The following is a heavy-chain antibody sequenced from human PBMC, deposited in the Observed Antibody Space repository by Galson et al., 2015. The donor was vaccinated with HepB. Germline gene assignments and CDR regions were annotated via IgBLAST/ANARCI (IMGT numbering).Heavy chain of an antibody. J-gene: IGHJ6*03. CDR2: IKHDGSEK. CDR3: ARNRMSSYYMDV. CDR1: GFTFRNYW. Sequence: SLRLSCAASGFTFRNYWMSWVRQAPGKGLECVANIKHDGSEKYYVDFVKGRFTISRDNVKNSLYLEMNSLRAEDTAVYYCARNRMSSYYMDVWGKGTTVTVSS. V-gene: IGHV3-7*01.